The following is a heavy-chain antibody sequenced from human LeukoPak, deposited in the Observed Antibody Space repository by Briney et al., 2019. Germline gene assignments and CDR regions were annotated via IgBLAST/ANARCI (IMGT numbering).Heavy chain of an antibody. Sequence: SETLSLTCTVSGGSINSYYWSWIRQPPGKGLEWIGYIYYSGSTNYNPSLKSRVTISVDTSKNQFSLKLSSVTAADTAVYYCARQTGSGLFSLPGGQGTLVTVSS. D-gene: IGHD3-10*01. CDR3: ARQTGSGLFSLP. CDR1: GGSINSYY. CDR2: IYYSGST. J-gene: IGHJ4*02. V-gene: IGHV4-59*08.